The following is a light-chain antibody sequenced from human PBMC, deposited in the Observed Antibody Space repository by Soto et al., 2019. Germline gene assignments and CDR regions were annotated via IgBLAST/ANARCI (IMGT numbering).Light chain of an antibody. CDR2: GAS. Sequence: EIVLTQSPGTLSLSPGERATLSCRASQSVSSSYLAWYQQKPGQAPRLLIYGASSMDTGIPDRFSGSGSGTDFTLTISSLDPEDFALYYCQPYGSSPLTFGQGTKVEIK. J-gene: IGKJ1*01. V-gene: IGKV3-20*01. CDR1: QSVSSSY. CDR3: QPYGSSPLT.